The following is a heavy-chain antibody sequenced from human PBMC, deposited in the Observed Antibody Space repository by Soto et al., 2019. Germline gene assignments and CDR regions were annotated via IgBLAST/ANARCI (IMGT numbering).Heavy chain of an antibody. CDR3: ARGRRYCTNGVCYGVIAFDI. CDR1: GYTFTGYY. V-gene: IGHV1-2*02. Sequence: AAVKVSCKASGYTFTGYYMHWVRQAPGQGLEWMGWINPNSGGTNYAQKFQGRVTMTRDTSISTAYMELSRLRSDDTAVYYCARGRRYCTNGVCYGVIAFDIWGQGTMVPVS. J-gene: IGHJ3*02. CDR2: INPNSGGT. D-gene: IGHD2-8*01.